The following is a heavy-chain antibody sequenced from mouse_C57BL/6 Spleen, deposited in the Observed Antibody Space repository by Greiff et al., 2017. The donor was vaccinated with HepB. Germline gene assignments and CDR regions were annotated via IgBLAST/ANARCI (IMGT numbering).Heavy chain of an antibody. V-gene: IGHV1-76*01. CDR2: IYPGSGNT. CDR1: GYTFTDYY. Sequence: VQLQQSGAELVRPGASVKLSCKASGYTFTDYYINWVKQRPGQGLEWIARIYPGSGNTYYNEKFKGKATLTAEKSSSTAYMQLSSLTSEDSAVYFCAREAYYYGSSYVFDYWGQGTTLTVSS. J-gene: IGHJ2*01. D-gene: IGHD1-1*01. CDR3: AREAYYYGSSYVFDY.